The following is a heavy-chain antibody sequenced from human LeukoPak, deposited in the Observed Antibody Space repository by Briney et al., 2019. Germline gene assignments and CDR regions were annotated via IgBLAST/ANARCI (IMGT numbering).Heavy chain of an antibody. CDR2: IKPDGSET. D-gene: IGHD3-10*01. CDR1: GFTFSSYW. V-gene: IGHV3-7*04. J-gene: IGHJ4*02. Sequence: GGSLRLSCAVSGFTFSSYWMSWVRQAPGKGLEWVAKIKPDGSETKHVDSVRGRFTISRDNAKNSLNLQMNSRRAEDTALYYCARYASGSYHLDYWRQGNLVTVSS. CDR3: ARYASGSYHLDY.